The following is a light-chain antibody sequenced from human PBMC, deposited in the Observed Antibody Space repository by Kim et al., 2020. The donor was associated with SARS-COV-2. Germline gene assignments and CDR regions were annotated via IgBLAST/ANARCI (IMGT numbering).Light chain of an antibody. V-gene: IGKV3-11*01. CDR2: DAS. CDR1: QSISSY. CDR3: QQGNNWPPGYT. Sequence: SPGERATLSCRASQSISSYLAWYQQKPGQAPRLLIYDASKRATGIPARFSGSGSGTDFTLTISSLEPKDFALYYCQQGNNWPPGYTFGQGTKLEI. J-gene: IGKJ2*01.